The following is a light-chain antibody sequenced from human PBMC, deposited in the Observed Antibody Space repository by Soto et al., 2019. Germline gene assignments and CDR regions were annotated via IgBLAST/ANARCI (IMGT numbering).Light chain of an antibody. CDR1: SSNIGNNA. Sequence: QSVLTQPPSVSEAPRQRVTISCSGSSSNIGNNAVNWYQQLPGKAPKLLINYDDLIPSGVSDRFSGSKSGTSASLPISGLQSEDEAVYYCAEWDDSLNGLVFGGGTKLTVL. V-gene: IGLV1-36*01. J-gene: IGLJ2*01. CDR3: AEWDDSLNGLV. CDR2: YDD.